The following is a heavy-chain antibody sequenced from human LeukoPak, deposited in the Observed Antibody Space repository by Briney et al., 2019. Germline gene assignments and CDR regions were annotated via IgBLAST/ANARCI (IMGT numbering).Heavy chain of an antibody. D-gene: IGHD6-13*01. Sequence: GGSLRLSCAVSGLTCSNYGMSWVRQAPGKGLEWVSSINNSGGSTYYADSVKGRFTISRDNSKNTLYLQMNSLRAEDTAVYYCAKSDTPWGSWYYFDYWGQGTLVTVSS. J-gene: IGHJ4*02. CDR1: GLTCSNYG. CDR2: INNSGGST. CDR3: AKSDTPWGSWYYFDY. V-gene: IGHV3-23*01.